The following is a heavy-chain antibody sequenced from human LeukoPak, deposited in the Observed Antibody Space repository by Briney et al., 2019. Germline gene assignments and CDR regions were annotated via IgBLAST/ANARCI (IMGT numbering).Heavy chain of an antibody. CDR3: AKRGVVIRVFLVGFHKEAYYFDS. J-gene: IGHJ4*02. V-gene: IGHV3-23*01. Sequence: PGGSLRLSCAVSGITLSNYGMSWVRQAPGKGLEWVAGISDSGSRTNYADSVKGRFTISRDNPKNTLYLQMNSLRAEDTAVYFCAKRGVVIRVFLVGFHKEAYYFDSWGQGALVTVSS. D-gene: IGHD3-10*01. CDR2: ISDSGSRT. CDR1: GITLSNYG.